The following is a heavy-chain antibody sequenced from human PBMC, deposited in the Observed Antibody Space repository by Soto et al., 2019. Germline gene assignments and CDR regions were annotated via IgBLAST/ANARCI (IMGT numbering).Heavy chain of an antibody. V-gene: IGHV3-23*01. D-gene: IGHD6-19*01. J-gene: IGHJ4*02. CDR2: ISGSGGST. CDR1: GFTFSSYA. Sequence: AGGSLRLSCAASGFTFSSYAMSWVRRAPGKGLEWVSAISGSGGSTYYADSVKGRFTISRDNSKNTLYLQMNGLRAEDTAVYYCAKDHAVAGTSCDDYWGQGTLVTVPQ. CDR3: AKDHAVAGTSCDDY.